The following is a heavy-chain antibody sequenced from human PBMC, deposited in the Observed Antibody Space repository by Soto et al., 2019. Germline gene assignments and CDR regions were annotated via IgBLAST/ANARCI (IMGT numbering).Heavy chain of an antibody. CDR2: ISAHNGNT. Sequence: QVHLVQSGAEVKKPGASVKVSCKGSGYGFTTYGITWVRQAPGQGLEWMAWISAHNGNTNYAQKLQGRVTVTRDTSTSTAYMELRSLRSDDTAVYYCAGGRYGDYWGQGALVTVSS. CDR3: AGGRYGDY. CDR1: GYGFTTYG. D-gene: IGHD1-1*01. J-gene: IGHJ4*02. V-gene: IGHV1-18*01.